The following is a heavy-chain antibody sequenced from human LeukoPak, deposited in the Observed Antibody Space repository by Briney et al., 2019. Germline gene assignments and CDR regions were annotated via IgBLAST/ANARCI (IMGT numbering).Heavy chain of an antibody. CDR3: ARDVPITMVRGVITNFDY. Sequence: GASVKVSCMASGYTFTGYYMHWVRQAPGQGLEWMGWINPNSGGTNYAQKFQGRVTMTRDTSISTAYMELSRLRSDDMAVYYCARDVPITMVRGVITNFDYWGQGTLVTVSS. D-gene: IGHD3-10*01. CDR1: GYTFTGYY. J-gene: IGHJ4*02. CDR2: INPNSGGT. V-gene: IGHV1-2*02.